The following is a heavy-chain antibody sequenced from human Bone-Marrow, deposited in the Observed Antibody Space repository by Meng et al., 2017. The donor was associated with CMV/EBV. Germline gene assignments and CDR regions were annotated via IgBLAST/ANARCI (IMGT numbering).Heavy chain of an antibody. Sequence: ASVKVSCKASGYTFSNYDIIWVRQASGQGLEWVGWMNPNRGNTAYAQKFQGRVTITADKSTSTAYMELSSLRSEDTAVYYCARDQDIVVVPAALPQYYYYYYGMDVWGQGTTVTVYS. CDR1: GYTFSNYD. D-gene: IGHD2-2*01. CDR3: ARDQDIVVVPAALPQYYYYYYGMDV. V-gene: IGHV1-8*01. CDR2: MNPNRGNT. J-gene: IGHJ6*02.